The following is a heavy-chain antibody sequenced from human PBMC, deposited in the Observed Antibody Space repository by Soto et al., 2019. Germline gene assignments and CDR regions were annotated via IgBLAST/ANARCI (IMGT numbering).Heavy chain of an antibody. D-gene: IGHD6-19*01. J-gene: IGHJ4*02. CDR1: GFTFSSYA. Sequence: EVQLLESGGGLVQPGGSLRLSCAASGFTFSSYAMSWVRQAPGKGLEWVSAISGSGGSTYYADSVKGRFTISRDNYKNTLYLKMTSLRAEDTAVYYCEKDRPRSGWDYWGQGILVTVSS. CDR2: ISGSGGST. CDR3: EKDRPRSGWDY. V-gene: IGHV3-23*01.